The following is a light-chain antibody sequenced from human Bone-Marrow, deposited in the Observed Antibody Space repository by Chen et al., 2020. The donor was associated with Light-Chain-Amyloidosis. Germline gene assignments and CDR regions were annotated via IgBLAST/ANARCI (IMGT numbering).Light chain of an antibody. CDR3: QSADSSGTYEVI. J-gene: IGLJ2*01. Sequence: SDELTQPPSVSASPGQTARITCSGDDLPTKYAYWYQQKPGQAPVLVIHRDTERPSGISERFSGSSPGTTATLTISGVQAEDEADYHCQSADSSGTYEVIFGGGTKLTVL. CDR1: DLPTKY. CDR2: RDT. V-gene: IGLV3-25*03.